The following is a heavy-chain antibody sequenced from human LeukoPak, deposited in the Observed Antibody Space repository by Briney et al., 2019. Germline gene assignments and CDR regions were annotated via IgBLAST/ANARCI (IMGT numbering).Heavy chain of an antibody. J-gene: IGHJ4*02. Sequence: PGGSLRLSCAASGFTFSSYWMSWVRQAPGKGLEWVANIKQDGSEKYYVDSVKGRFTISRDNAKNSLYLQMNSLRAEDTAVYHCVRVTYYYDSSGYYHFDYWGQGTLVTVSS. V-gene: IGHV3-7*01. CDR3: VRVTYYYDSSGYYHFDY. D-gene: IGHD3-22*01. CDR1: GFTFSSYW. CDR2: IKQDGSEK.